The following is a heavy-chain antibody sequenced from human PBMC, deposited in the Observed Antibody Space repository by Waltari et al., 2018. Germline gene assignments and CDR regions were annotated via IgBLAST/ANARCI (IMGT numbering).Heavy chain of an antibody. CDR1: GFTFSSYS. V-gene: IGHV3-48*04. J-gene: IGHJ3*02. CDR3: ARDRNGDAFDI. Sequence: EVQLVESGGGLVQPGGSLRLSCAASGFTFSSYSMNWVRQAPGKGREWVSYISSSSSTIYYADSVKGRFTISRDNAKNSLYLQMNSLRAEDTAVYYCARDRNGDAFDIWGQGTMVTVSS. D-gene: IGHD1-1*01. CDR2: ISSSSSTI.